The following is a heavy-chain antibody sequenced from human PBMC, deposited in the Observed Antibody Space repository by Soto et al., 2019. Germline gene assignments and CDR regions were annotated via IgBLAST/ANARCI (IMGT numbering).Heavy chain of an antibody. J-gene: IGHJ6*03. CDR3: ARTDKNYYYYYMDV. CDR2: IWYDGSNK. CDR1: GFTFSSYG. V-gene: IGHV3-33*01. Sequence: GGSLRLSCAASGFTFSSYGMHWVRQAPGKGLEWVAVIWYDGSNKYYADSVKGGFTISRDNSKNTLYLQMNSLRAEDTAVYYCARTDKNYYYYYMDVWGKGTTVTVSS.